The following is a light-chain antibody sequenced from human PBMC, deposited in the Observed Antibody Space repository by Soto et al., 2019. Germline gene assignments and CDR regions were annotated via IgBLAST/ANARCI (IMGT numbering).Light chain of an antibody. J-gene: IGLJ3*02. CDR2: GNS. CDR1: SSNIGAGYD. Sequence: QSVLTQPPSVSGAPGQRVTISCTGSSSNIGAGYDVHWYQQLPGTAPKLLIYGNSNRPSGVPDRFSGSKSGTSASLAITGLQAEDESDYYCQSYHSSLSAWVLGGETKLTVL. V-gene: IGLV1-40*01. CDR3: QSYHSSLSAWV.